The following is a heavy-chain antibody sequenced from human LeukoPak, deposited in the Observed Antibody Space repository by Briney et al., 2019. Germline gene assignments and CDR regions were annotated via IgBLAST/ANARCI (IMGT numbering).Heavy chain of an antibody. V-gene: IGHV4-30-4*01. J-gene: IGHJ3*02. CDR3: ARDSRTGSQIDAFDI. Sequence: SETLSLTCTVSGGPISSGDYYWSWIRQPPGKALEWIGYIYYSGSTYYNPSLKSRVTISVDTSKNQFSLKLSSVTAADTAVYYCARDSRTGSQIDAFDIWGQGTMVTVSS. CDR2: IYYSGST. CDR1: GGPISSGDYY. D-gene: IGHD1-1*01.